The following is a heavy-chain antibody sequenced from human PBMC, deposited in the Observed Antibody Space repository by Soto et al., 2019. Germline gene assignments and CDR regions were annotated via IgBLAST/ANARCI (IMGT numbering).Heavy chain of an antibody. V-gene: IGHV1-69*13. CDR3: AGRLGEVLVPHYYYGMDV. D-gene: IGHD3-16*01. Sequence: SVKVSCKASGGTFSSYAISWVRQAPGQGLEWMGGILPIFGTANYAQKFQGRVTITADESTSTAYMELSSLRSEDTAVYYCAGRLGEVLVPHYYYGMDVWGQGTTVTVSS. CDR1: GGTFSSYA. J-gene: IGHJ6*02. CDR2: ILPIFGTA.